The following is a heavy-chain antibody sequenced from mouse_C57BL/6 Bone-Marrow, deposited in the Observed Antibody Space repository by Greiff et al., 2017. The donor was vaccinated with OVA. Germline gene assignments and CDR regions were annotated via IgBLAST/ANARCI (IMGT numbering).Heavy chain of an antibody. CDR2: ISNGGGST. CDR3: ARSLYGRRDYAMDY. V-gene: IGHV5-12*01. Sequence: EVMLVESGGGLVQPGGSLKLSCAASGFTFSDYYMYWVRQIPEKRLEWVAYISNGGGSTYYPDTVKGRFTISRDNAKNTLYLQMSRLKSEDTAMYYCARSLYGRRDYAMDYWGQGTSVTVSS. D-gene: IGHD1-1*01. J-gene: IGHJ4*01. CDR1: GFTFSDYY.